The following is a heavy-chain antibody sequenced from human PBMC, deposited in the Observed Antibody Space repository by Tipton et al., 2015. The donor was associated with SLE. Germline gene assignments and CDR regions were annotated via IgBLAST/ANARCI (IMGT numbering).Heavy chain of an antibody. D-gene: IGHD3-10*02. CDR1: GLSFSSYR. CDR3: ARLFEGYYYYMDV. J-gene: IGHJ6*03. V-gene: IGHV3-74*03. Sequence: SLRLSCAASGLSFSSYRMHWVRQAPGKGLVWVSGISSDGRSTTYADSVKGRFTISRDNAKNTLYLQMNSLRAEDTAVYYCARLFEGYYYYMDVWGKGTTVTVSS. CDR2: ISSDGRST.